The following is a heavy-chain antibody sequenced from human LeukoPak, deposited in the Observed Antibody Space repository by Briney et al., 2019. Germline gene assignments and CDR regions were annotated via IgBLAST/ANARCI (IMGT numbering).Heavy chain of an antibody. V-gene: IGHV3-23*01. Sequence: GGSLRLSCVASGFAFGNYAMSWVRQAPGKGLEWVSAIDGRRTYYEDSVKGRFTISRDNSKNTLYLQMNSLRAEDTAVYYCARDGAGFDCWGQGTLVTVSS. CDR1: GFAFGNYA. CDR3: ARDGAGFDC. D-gene: IGHD6-19*01. J-gene: IGHJ4*02. CDR2: IDGRRT.